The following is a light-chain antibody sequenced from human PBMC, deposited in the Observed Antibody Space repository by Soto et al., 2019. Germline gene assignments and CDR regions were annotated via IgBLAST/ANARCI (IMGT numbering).Light chain of an antibody. CDR3: QQYGSSPPVT. CDR2: CAS. CDR1: QSVSSSY. Sequence: EIVLTQSPGTLSLSPGERATLSCRASQSVSSSYLAWYQQKPGQAPRLLIYCASGRATGIPDRFSGSGSGTDFPLTISRLEPEDFAVYYCQQYGSSPPVTFGQGTRLEIK. V-gene: IGKV3-20*01. J-gene: IGKJ5*01.